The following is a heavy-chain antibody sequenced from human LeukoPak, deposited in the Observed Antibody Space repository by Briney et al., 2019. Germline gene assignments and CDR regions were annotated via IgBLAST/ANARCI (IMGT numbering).Heavy chain of an antibody. Sequence: GGSLRLSCAASGFTVSSNYMSWVRQAPGKGLEWVSVIYRGGNTDYADSVKGRFTISRDNSTNTVYLQMNSLRVDDTAVYYCARVGYFDNTGLDYWGQGTLVTVSS. D-gene: IGHD3-22*01. CDR1: GFTVSSNY. CDR2: IYRGGNT. J-gene: IGHJ4*02. V-gene: IGHV3-66*01. CDR3: ARVGYFDNTGLDY.